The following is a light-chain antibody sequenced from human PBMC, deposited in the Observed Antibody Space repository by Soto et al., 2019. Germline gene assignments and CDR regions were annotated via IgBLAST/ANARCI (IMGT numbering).Light chain of an antibody. Sequence: EIVLTQSPATLSMSPGERATLSCRASQSVSTYLAWYQQKPGQAPRLLIFDASNRASGIPSRFSGSRSGTNFTLTISRLEPEDFAVYFCQQRSHWPPLTFGGGTKVEIK. CDR3: QQRSHWPPLT. CDR1: QSVSTY. V-gene: IGKV3-11*01. J-gene: IGKJ4*01. CDR2: DAS.